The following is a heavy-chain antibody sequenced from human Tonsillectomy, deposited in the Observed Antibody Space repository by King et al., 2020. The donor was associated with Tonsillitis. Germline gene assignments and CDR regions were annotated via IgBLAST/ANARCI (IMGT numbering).Heavy chain of an antibody. V-gene: IGHV1-69*09. CDR3: ARALRGAIVYFDY. CDR1: GGELSNYA. D-gene: IGHD3-16*02. Sequence: QLVQAGAEVKKPGSSVKVSRKASGGELSNYAISWVRQAPVQGLEGMGRLIPILGRADYALKVQERVSITADKSTSTANMELSSLRSEDTAVYYCARALRGAIVYFDYWGQGTLVTVSS. J-gene: IGHJ4*02. CDR2: LIPILGRA.